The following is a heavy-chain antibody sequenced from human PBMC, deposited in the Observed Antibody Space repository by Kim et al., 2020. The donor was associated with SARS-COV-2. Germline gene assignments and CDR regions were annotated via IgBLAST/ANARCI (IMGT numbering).Heavy chain of an antibody. CDR3: TRSAGPYDYYFDY. J-gene: IGHJ4*02. Sequence: GESLKISCKGSRYNFPSYWIGWVRQMPGKGLEWMGIIYPGDSDTRYSPSFQGQVTISADKSTTTAYLQWSSLKASDTAMYYCTRSAGPYDYYFDYWGQGTLVTVSS. V-gene: IGHV5-51*01. D-gene: IGHD3-16*01. CDR1: RYNFPSYW. CDR2: IYPGDSDT.